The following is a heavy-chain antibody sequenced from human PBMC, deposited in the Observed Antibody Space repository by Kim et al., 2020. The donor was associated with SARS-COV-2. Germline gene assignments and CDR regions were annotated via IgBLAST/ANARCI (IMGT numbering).Heavy chain of an antibody. CDR2: INTNAGNT. V-gene: IGHV1-46*01. Sequence: ASVKVSCKASGNTFTSYDMNWVRQAPGQGLEWMGIINTNAGNTSYAQDFKGRVILSRDTSASTAYLEMSSLRSEDTAVYYCARAKKVDILRTLLYYHDMD. CDR3: ARAKKVDILRTLLYYHDMD. D-gene: IGHD2-21*01. CDR1: GNTFTSYD. J-gene: IGHJ6*03.